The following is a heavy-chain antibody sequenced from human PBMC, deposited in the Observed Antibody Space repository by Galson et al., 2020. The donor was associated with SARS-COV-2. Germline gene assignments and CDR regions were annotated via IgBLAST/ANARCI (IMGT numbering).Heavy chain of an antibody. CDR1: GFSFDDYA. CDR2: ISWNSGNI. D-gene: IGHD3-10*01. CDR3: AKVVAVVWLGESYFDY. J-gene: IGHJ4*02. V-gene: IGHV3-9*01. Sequence: SLKISCAASGFSFDDYAMHWVRQAPGKGLEWVSGISWNSGNIGYADSVRGRFTISRDNAKNSLYLQMSSLKPEDTALYYCAKVVAVVWLGESYFDYWGQGTLVTVSS.